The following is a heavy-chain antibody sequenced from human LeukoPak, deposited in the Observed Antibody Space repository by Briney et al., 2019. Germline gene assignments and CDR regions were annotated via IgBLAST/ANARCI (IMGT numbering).Heavy chain of an antibody. V-gene: IGHV1-69*01. J-gene: IGHJ4*02. CDR2: IIPIFGTA. D-gene: IGHD3-10*01. CDR1: GGTFSSYA. Sequence: GSSVKVSCKASGGTFSSYAISWVRQAPGQGLEWMGGIIPIFGTANYAQKFQGRVTITADESTSTAYMELSSLRSEDTAVYYCAKADYYGSGSYYNYWGQGTLVTVYS. CDR3: AKADYYGSGSYYNY.